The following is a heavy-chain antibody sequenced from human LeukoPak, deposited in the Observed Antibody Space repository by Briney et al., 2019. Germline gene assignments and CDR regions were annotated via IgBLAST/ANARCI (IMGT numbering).Heavy chain of an antibody. J-gene: IGHJ4*02. CDR1: GFTVSSNY. CDR2: IYSGGST. CDR3: ARDRYGSGSYYTFGFDY. Sequence: GGSLRLSCAASGFTVSSNYMSWVRQAPGKGLEWVSVIYSGGSTYYADSVKGRFTISRDNSKNTLYLQMNSLRAEDTAVYYCARDRYGSGSYYTFGFDYWGQGTLVTVSS. V-gene: IGHV3-53*01. D-gene: IGHD3-10*01.